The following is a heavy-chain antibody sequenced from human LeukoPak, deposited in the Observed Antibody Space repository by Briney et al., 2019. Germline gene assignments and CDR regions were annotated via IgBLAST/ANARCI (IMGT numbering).Heavy chain of an antibody. CDR1: GGSFSGYY. V-gene: IGHV4-34*01. CDR3: ARGIWRGYSYGSFNWFDP. J-gene: IGHJ5*02. Sequence: PSETLSLTCAVYGGSFSGYYWSWIRQPPGKGLEWIGEINHSGSTNYNPSLKSRVTISVDTSKNQFSLKLSSVTAADTAVYYRARGIWRGYSYGSFNWFDPWGQGTLVTVSS. CDR2: INHSGST. D-gene: IGHD5-18*01.